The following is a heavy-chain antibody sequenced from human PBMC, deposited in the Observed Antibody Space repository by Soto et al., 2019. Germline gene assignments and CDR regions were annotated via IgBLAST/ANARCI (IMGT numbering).Heavy chain of an antibody. CDR3: ARHGAYCDSSSYYGY. J-gene: IGHJ4*02. V-gene: IGHV4-39*01. CDR1: GGSISSSSYY. D-gene: IGHD3-22*01. Sequence: SETLSLTCTVSGGSISSSSYYWGWIRQPPGKGLEWIGSIYYSGSTYYNPSLKSRVTISVDTSKNQFSLKLSSVTAADTAVYYCARHGAYCDSSSYYGYWGQGTLGTVSS. CDR2: IYYSGST.